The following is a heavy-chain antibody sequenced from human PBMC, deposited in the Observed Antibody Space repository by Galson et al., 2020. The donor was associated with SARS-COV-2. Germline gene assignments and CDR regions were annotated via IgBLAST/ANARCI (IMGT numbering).Heavy chain of an antibody. D-gene: IGHD2-2*01. CDR3: ATGPGYCSRTSCRWFDP. CDR2: FDPEDGET. CDR1: GYTLTELS. V-gene: IGHV1-24*01. Sequence: ASVKVSCKVSGYTLTELSMHWVRQAPGKGLEWMGGFDPEDGETIYAQKFQGRVTMTEDTSTDTAYMELSSLRSEDTAVYYCATGPGYCSRTSCRWFDPWGQGTLVTVSS. J-gene: IGHJ5*02.